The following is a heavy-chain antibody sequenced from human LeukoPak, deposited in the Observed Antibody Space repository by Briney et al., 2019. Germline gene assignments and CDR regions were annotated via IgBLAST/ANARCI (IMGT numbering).Heavy chain of an antibody. D-gene: IGHD1-26*01. CDR1: GYSVSSGYF. CDR2: IYHSGST. Sequence: SETLSLTCAVSGYSVSSGYFWGGVRQPPGKGLQWIGRIYHSGSTYYNPSLKSRVTISVDTSKNQLSLKLSSLTAADTAVYYCARHEYSGSYYGLSWFDPWGQGTLVTVSS. CDR3: ARHEYSGSYYGLSWFDP. J-gene: IGHJ5*02. V-gene: IGHV4-38-2*01.